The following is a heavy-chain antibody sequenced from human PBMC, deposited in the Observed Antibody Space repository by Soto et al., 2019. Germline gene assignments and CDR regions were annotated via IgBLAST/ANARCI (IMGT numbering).Heavy chain of an antibody. Sequence: QVQLQESGPGLVKPSQTLSLTCTVSGGSISSGPFYWSWIRQHPGEGLEWIGYIYYSGSTYYNPSLKSRVTISADTSKNQFSLNLSSVTAADTALYYCARGRLDSSGYYYDYWGQGSLVTVSS. V-gene: IGHV4-31*03. CDR2: IYYSGST. D-gene: IGHD3-22*01. CDR3: ARGRLDSSGYYYDY. J-gene: IGHJ4*02. CDR1: GGSISSGPFY.